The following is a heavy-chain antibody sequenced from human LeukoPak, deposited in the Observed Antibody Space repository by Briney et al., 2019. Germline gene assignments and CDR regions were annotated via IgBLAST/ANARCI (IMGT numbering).Heavy chain of an antibody. D-gene: IGHD3-22*01. CDR3: TTLGYHLDS. CDR2: ISGTDSTT. Sequence: GGSLRLSCAASGFAFSAYEMNWVRQAPGKGLEWVSYISGTDSTTYYADSVKGRFTISRDNARNSLYLQMNSLRVEDTALYYCTTLGYHLDSWGQGTLFTVSS. J-gene: IGHJ4*02. CDR1: GFAFSAYE. V-gene: IGHV3-48*03.